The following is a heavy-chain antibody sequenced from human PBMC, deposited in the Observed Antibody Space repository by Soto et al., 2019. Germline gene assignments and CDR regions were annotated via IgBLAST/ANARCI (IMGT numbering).Heavy chain of an antibody. CDR1: GGTFSSYA. CDR3: ARRYSSGWYGS. CDR2: IIPIFGTA. Sequence: QVQLVQSGAEVKKPGSSVKVSCTASGGTFSSYAISWVRQAPGPGLEWMGGIIPIFGTANYAKKFQGRVTITADESTSTAYMERSSLRAEDTAVYYCARRYSSGWYGSWGQGTLVTVSS. D-gene: IGHD6-19*01. J-gene: IGHJ5*01. V-gene: IGHV1-69*01.